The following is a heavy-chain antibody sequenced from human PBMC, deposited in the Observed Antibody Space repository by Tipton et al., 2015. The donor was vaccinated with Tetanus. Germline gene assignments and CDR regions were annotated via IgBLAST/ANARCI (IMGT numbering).Heavy chain of an antibody. CDR3: ARGTGDY. CDR2: IFYSGNS. V-gene: IGHV4-59*02. CDR1: GDSGSRHY. J-gene: IGHJ4*02. Sequence: LRLSCSVSGDSGSRHYWSWIRQPPGKGLEWIGDIFYSGNSIPNPSFRSRVTISVDTSKNQFSLKLSSVTAADTAVYYCARGTGDYWGQGTLVTVSS. D-gene: IGHD1-14*01.